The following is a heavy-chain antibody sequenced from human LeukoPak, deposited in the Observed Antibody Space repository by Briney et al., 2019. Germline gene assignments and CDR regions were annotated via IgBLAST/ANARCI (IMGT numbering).Heavy chain of an antibody. V-gene: IGHV4-34*01. D-gene: IGHD6-13*01. Sequence: SETLSLTCAVYGGSFSGYYWSWIRQPPGEGLEWIGEINHSGSTNYNPSLKSRVTISVDTSKNQFSLKLSSVTAADTAVYYCARRGGGYSSSWYREFDYWGQGTLVTVSS. CDR2: INHSGST. CDR3: ARRGGGYSSSWYREFDY. CDR1: GGSFSGYY. J-gene: IGHJ4*02.